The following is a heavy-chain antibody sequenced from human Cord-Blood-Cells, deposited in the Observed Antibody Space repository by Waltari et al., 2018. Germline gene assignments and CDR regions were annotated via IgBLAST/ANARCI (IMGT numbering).Heavy chain of an antibody. CDR1: GFTFRSYW. V-gene: IGHV3-7*01. Sequence: EVQLVESGGGLVQPGGSLRLSCAASGFTFRSYWMCWVRQAPGKGLEWVANIKQDGSEKYYVDSVKGRFTIARDNAKNSLYLQMNSLRAEDTAVYYCARRSFLAGAFDIWGQGTMVTVSS. CDR2: IKQDGSEK. CDR3: ARRSFLAGAFDI. D-gene: IGHD1-26*01. J-gene: IGHJ3*02.